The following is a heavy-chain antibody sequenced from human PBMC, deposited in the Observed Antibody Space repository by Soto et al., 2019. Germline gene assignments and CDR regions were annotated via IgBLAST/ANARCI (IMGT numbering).Heavy chain of an antibody. D-gene: IGHD3-10*02. CDR3: ASDATLCFRED. V-gene: IGHV1-18*01. CDR1: GYTFTSYG. CDR2: ISAYNGNT. Sequence: QVQLVQSGAEVKKPGASVKVSCKASGYTFTSYGISWVRQAPGQGLEWMGWISAYNGNTNYAQQLQGRVTMTTDTATSTASMELRGLRSDDTAVEYCASDATLCFREDWGQGTLVTVSS. J-gene: IGHJ4*02.